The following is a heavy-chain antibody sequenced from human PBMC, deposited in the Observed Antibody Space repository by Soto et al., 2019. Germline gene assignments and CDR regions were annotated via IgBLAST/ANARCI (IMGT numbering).Heavy chain of an antibody. Sequence: EVQLLESGGGLVQPGGSLRLSCAASGFTFSSYSMNWVRQAPGKGLEWVSSISSSSSYIYYADSVKGRFTISRDNAKNSLYLQMNSLRAEDTAVYYCARALPYGSGSYGAFDIWGQGTMVTVSS. J-gene: IGHJ3*02. V-gene: IGHV3-21*01. CDR1: GFTFSSYS. CDR2: ISSSSSYI. D-gene: IGHD3-10*01. CDR3: ARALPYGSGSYGAFDI.